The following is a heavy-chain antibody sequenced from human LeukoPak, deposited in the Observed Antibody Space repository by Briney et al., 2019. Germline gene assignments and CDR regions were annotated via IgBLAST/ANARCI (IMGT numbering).Heavy chain of an antibody. CDR1: GYTFTTYS. CDR2: INLSGGST. CDR3: VRHNHMDV. V-gene: IGHV1-46*01. J-gene: IGHJ6*02. Sequence: ASVKVSCKASGYTFTTYSMHWVRQAPGQGFEWMAIINLSGGSTDYTQKFQGRVTMTRDTSTSTVYMELSSLRSEDTAVYYCVRHNHMDVWGQGTTVTASS.